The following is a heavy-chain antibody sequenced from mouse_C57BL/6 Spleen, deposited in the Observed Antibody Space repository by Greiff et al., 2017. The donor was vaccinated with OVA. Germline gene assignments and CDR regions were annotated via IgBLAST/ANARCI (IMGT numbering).Heavy chain of an antibody. CDR2: IYPGNSDT. Sequence: EVQLQQSGTVLARPGASVKMSCKTSGYTFTSYWMHWVKQRPGQGLEWIGAIYPGNSDTSYNQKFKGKAKLTAVTSASTAYMELSSLTNEDSAVYYCTPTVVATGDYFDYWGQGTTLTVSS. D-gene: IGHD1-1*01. CDR3: TPTVVATGDYFDY. CDR1: GYTFTSYW. V-gene: IGHV1-5*01. J-gene: IGHJ2*01.